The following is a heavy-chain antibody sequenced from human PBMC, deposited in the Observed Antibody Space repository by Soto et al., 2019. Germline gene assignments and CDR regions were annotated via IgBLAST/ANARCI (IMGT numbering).Heavy chain of an antibody. CDR2: INHSGST. CDR3: ARGFRPIAEAGDEYYYYGMDV. V-gene: IGHV4-34*01. Sequence: PSETLSLTCAVYGGSFSGYYWSWIRQPPGKGLEWIGEINHSGSTNYNPSLKSRVTISVDTSKNQFSLKLSSVTAADTAVYYCARGFRPIAEAGDEYYYYGMDVWGKGTTVTVS. J-gene: IGHJ6*04. CDR1: GGSFSGYY. D-gene: IGHD6-13*01.